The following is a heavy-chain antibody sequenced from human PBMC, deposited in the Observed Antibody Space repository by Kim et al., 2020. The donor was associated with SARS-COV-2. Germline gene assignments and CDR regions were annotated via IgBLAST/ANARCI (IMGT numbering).Heavy chain of an antibody. CDR2: IYYSGST. J-gene: IGHJ5*02. D-gene: IGHD2-21*02. Sequence: SETLSLTCTVSGGSISSYYWSWIRQPPGKGLEWIGYIYYSGSTNYYPSLKSRLTILFDTSNNQFSLLLSSLPAADTAAYYCARAGSVVTPSWFASSGQ. CDR3: ARAGSVVTPSWFAS. V-gene: IGHV4-59*01. CDR1: GGSISSYY.